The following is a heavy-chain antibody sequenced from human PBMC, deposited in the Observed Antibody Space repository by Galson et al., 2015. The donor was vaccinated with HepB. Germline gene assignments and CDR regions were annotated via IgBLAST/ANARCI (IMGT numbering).Heavy chain of an antibody. J-gene: IGHJ6*02. V-gene: IGHV3-66*02. Sequence: SLRLSCAASGFTVSSNYMSWVRQAPGKGLEWVSVIYSGGSTYYADSVKGRFTISRDNSKNTLYLQMNSLRAEDTAVYYCAREHIVVVTAIRDYYYGMDVWGQETTVTVSS. CDR1: GFTVSSNY. CDR2: IYSGGST. CDR3: AREHIVVVTAIRDYYYGMDV. D-gene: IGHD2-21*02.